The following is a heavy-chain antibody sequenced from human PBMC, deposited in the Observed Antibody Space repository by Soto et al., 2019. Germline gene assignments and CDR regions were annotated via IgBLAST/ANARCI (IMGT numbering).Heavy chain of an antibody. CDR2: ISGGGSAT. Sequence: EVQLLESGGGLVQPGGSLRLSCAASGFIFDNYAMSWVRQAPGKGLEWISTISGGGSATCYADSVKGRFTISGDSSKSTMYLQMHSLRAEDTAIYYCAKIKQGYFDYWGQGTLVIVSS. J-gene: IGHJ4*02. CDR1: GFIFDNYA. CDR3: AKIKQGYFDY. V-gene: IGHV3-23*01.